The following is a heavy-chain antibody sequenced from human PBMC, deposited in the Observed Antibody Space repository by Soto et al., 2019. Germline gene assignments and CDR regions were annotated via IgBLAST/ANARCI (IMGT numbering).Heavy chain of an antibody. V-gene: IGHV3-33*01. CDR2: IWSDGSNK. CDR3: ARVVGSGSAFHYFDY. Sequence: QVQLVESGGGVVQPGRSLRLSCAASGFSFRVYGMHWVRQAPGKGLEWVAVIWSDGSNKYYADSVKGRFTISRDNSKNTLYLQMISLRAEDTAVYYCARVVGSGSAFHYFDYWGQGTLVTVSS. J-gene: IGHJ4*02. CDR1: GFSFRVYG. D-gene: IGHD3-10*01.